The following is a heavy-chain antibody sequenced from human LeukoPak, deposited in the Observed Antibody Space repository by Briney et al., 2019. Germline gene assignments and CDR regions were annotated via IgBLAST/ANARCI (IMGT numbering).Heavy chain of an antibody. J-gene: IGHJ6*02. D-gene: IGHD6-19*01. Sequence: GGSLRLSCAASGFTISSYAMSWVRQASGKGLEWVSAISGSGGSTYYADSVKGRFTISRDNSKNTLYLQMNSLRAEDTAVYYCAKVGSSGKGCMDVWGQGTTVTVSS. CDR2: ISGSGGST. V-gene: IGHV3-23*01. CDR3: AKVGSSGKGCMDV. CDR1: GFTISSYA.